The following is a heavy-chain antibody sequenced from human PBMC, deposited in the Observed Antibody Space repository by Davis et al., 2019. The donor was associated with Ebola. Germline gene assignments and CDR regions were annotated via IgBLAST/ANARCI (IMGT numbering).Heavy chain of an antibody. D-gene: IGHD3-10*01. J-gene: IGHJ4*02. CDR1: GDSIGSTNYY. CDR2: IFSSGTA. V-gene: IGHV4-39*01. Sequence: MPSETLSLTCSVSGDSIGSTNYYWAWIRQSPGKGLEWIGSIFSSGTAFYNPSLKSRLTISVDTSRNNFSLRLTSVTAADTAVYYCARQGRSRGSSAYFDHWGQGTLVTVSS. CDR3: ARQGRSRGSSAYFDH.